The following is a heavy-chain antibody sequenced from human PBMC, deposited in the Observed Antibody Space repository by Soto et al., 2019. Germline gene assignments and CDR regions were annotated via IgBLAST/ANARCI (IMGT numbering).Heavy chain of an antibody. J-gene: IGHJ6*02. CDR2: IVVGSDNT. CDR1: GFTFTNSA. V-gene: IGHV1-58*01. Sequence: SVKVSCKTSGFTFTNSAVEWVRQARGRRLEWIGWIVVGSDNTNYAQKFQDRVTITRDLSTHTIYMDFRSLKSEDTAVYYCAASPSGWQNYYYGAMDVWG. D-gene: IGHD6-19*01. CDR3: AASPSGWQNYYYGAMDV.